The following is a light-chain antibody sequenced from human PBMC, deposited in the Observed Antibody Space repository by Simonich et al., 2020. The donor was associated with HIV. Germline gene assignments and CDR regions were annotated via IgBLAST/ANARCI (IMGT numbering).Light chain of an antibody. CDR2: EGS. V-gene: IGLV2-23*03. CDR1: SSDVGSYDV. Sequence: QSALPQPASVSGSPGQSITISCTGTSSDVGSYDVVSWYQQHPGKAPKLIIYEGSKRPSGVSNRFSGSKSGNTASLTISGLQAEDEADYYCCSYASSTTFHVVFGGGTQLTVL. J-gene: IGLJ2*01. CDR3: CSYASSTTFHVV.